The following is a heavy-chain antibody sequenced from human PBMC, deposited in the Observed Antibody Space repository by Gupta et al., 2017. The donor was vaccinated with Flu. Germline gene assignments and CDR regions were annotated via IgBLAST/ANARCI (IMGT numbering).Heavy chain of an antibody. CDR1: GFTFSSYS. CDR3: ARLGPAAKPCFDY. Sequence: EVQLVESVGGLVKPGGSLRLSCAASGFTFSSYSMNWVRQAPGKGLEWVSSISSSSSYIYYADSVKGRFTISRDNAKNSLYLQMNSLRADDTAVYYCARLGPAAKPCFDYWGQGTLVTVSS. V-gene: IGHV3-21*01. CDR2: ISSSSSYI. J-gene: IGHJ4*02. D-gene: IGHD2-2*01.